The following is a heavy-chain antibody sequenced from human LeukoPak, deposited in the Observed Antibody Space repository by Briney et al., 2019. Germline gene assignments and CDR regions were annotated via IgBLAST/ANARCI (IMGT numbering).Heavy chain of an antibody. V-gene: IGHV3-30*02. Sequence: GSLEISRAAAGITLRYYGMQLVRPASGQGLEWVAFIRYDGSNKYYADSVKGRFTISRDNSKDTLYLQMNSLRAEDTAVYYCNVLIKDYWGQGTLVTVSS. D-gene: IGHD2-8*01. CDR3: NVLIKDY. CDR2: IRYDGSNK. J-gene: IGHJ4*02. CDR1: GITLRYYG.